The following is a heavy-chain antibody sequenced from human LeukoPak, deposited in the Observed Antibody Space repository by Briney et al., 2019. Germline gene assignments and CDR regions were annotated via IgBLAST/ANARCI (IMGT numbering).Heavy chain of an antibody. V-gene: IGHV3-30-3*01. J-gene: IGHJ4*02. CDR3: ARDTYDFWSGYPEGYYFDY. Sequence: GGSLRLSCAASGFTFSSYAMHWVRQAPGKGLEWVAVISYDGSNKYYADSVKGRFTISRDNSKNTLYLQMNSLRAEDTAVYYCARDTYDFWSGYPEGYYFDYWGQGTLVTVSS. D-gene: IGHD3-3*01. CDR1: GFTFSSYA. CDR2: ISYDGSNK.